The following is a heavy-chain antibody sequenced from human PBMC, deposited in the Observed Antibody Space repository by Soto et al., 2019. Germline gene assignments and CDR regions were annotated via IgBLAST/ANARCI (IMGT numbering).Heavy chain of an antibody. Sequence: QVQLVQSGAEVKKPGSSVKFSCKASGDTFTTNSLNWVRQAPGQGIEWMGGIIPVFGTRKYAQKYQDRVTITGDKSTHTAHMELSSLRSDDTAVYYCARGLLYATTYFDYWGQGTPVTVSS. V-gene: IGHV1-69*06. D-gene: IGHD2-8*01. CDR1: GDTFTTNS. CDR3: ARGLLYATTYFDY. J-gene: IGHJ4*02. CDR2: IIPVFGTR.